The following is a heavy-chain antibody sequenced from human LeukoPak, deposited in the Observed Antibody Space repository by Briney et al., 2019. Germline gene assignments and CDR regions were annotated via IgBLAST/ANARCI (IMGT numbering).Heavy chain of an antibody. D-gene: IGHD3-10*01. CDR1: GYTFTSYD. V-gene: IGHV1-8*03. Sequence: ASVKVSCKASGYTFTSYDINWVRQATGQGLEWMGWMNPNRGNTGYAQKFQGRVTITRNPSISTAYMELSSLRSEDTAVYYCARGNYYGSGSSSHYYMDVWGKGTTVTVSS. CDR3: ARGNYYGSGSSSHYYMDV. CDR2: MNPNRGNT. J-gene: IGHJ6*03.